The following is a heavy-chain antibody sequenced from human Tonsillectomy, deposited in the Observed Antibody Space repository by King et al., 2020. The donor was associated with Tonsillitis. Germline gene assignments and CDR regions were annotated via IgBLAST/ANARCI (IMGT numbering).Heavy chain of an antibody. CDR1: GGTFSSYA. Sequence: QLVQSGAEVKKPGSSVKVSCKASGGTFSSYAISWVRQAPGQGLEWMGGIIPIFGTANYAQKFQGRVTITADESTSTAYMELSSLRSEDTAVYYCARAVPQLPIGTINWFDPWGQGTLVTVSS. J-gene: IGHJ5*02. V-gene: IGHV1-69*12. D-gene: IGHD2-2*01. CDR2: IIPIFGTA. CDR3: ARAVPQLPIGTINWFDP.